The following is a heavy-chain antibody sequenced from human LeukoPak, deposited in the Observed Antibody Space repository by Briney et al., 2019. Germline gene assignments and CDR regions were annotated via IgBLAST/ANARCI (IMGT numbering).Heavy chain of an antibody. Sequence: PGGSLRLSCAASGFSFSTYWMHWVRQAPGKGLVWVSRISSDGSTAYADSVKGRFTISRDNAKNTLYLQMNSLRDEDTALYYCVGSTGWPGHWGQGTLVTVSS. V-gene: IGHV3-74*01. CDR1: GFSFSTYW. J-gene: IGHJ4*02. CDR2: ISSDGST. CDR3: VGSTGWPGH. D-gene: IGHD6-19*01.